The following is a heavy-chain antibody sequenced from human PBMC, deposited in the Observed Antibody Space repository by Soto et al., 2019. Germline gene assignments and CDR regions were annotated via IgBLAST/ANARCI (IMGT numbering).Heavy chain of an antibody. J-gene: IGHJ5*02. Sequence: SEALSVTCAVSVGSISSRHWWSCVRQPPGKGLEWNGEIYHSGSTNYNPALKSRVTISVDTSTTTAYLELRSLRSDDTAVYYCARHHGPTTSENWFDPWGQGTLVTVSS. CDR1: VGSISSRHW. CDR2: IYHSGST. D-gene: IGHD5-12*01. V-gene: IGHV4-4*02. CDR3: ARHHGPTTSENWFDP.